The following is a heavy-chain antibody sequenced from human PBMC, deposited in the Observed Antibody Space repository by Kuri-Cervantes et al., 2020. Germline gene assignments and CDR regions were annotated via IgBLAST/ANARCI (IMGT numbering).Heavy chain of an antibody. V-gene: IGHV3-11*06. D-gene: IGHD6-13*01. CDR3: ARDVSSSWFPFDY. CDR1: GFTFSDYY. Sequence: GESLKISCAASGFTFSDYYMSWIRQAPGKGLEWVSSISSSSSYIYYADSVKGRFTISRDNAKNSLYLQMNSLRAEDTAVYYCARDVSSSWFPFDYWGQGTLVTVSS. CDR2: ISSSSSYI. J-gene: IGHJ4*02.